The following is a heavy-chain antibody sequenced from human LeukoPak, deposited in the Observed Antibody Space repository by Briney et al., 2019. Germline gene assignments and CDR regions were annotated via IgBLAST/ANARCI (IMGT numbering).Heavy chain of an antibody. CDR2: IHQSGST. D-gene: IGHD6-25*01. CDR3: ASGSKDFDYYYMDV. J-gene: IGHJ6*03. Sequence: SETLSLTCTVSGDSVTRSGYFWSWVRQPPGRGLEWVGYIHQSGSTYNSPSLKSRVTISLDRSKNQFSLRLTSVTAADTAVYFCASGSKDFDYYYMDVWGKGTTVTVSS. V-gene: IGHV4-30-2*01. CDR1: GDSVTRSGYF.